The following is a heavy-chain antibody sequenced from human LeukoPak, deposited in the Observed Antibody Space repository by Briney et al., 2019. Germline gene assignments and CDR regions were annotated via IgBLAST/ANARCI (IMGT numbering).Heavy chain of an antibody. CDR1: GGSISSYY. D-gene: IGHD2-15*01. V-gene: IGHV4-59*01. Sequence: SGTLSLTCTVSGGSISSYYWSWIRQPPGKGLEWIGYIYYSGSTNYNPSLKSRVTISVDTSKNQCSLKLSSVTAADTAVYYCARTVGYCSGGSCYTFDYWGQGTLVTVSS. J-gene: IGHJ4*02. CDR2: IYYSGST. CDR3: ARTVGYCSGGSCYTFDY.